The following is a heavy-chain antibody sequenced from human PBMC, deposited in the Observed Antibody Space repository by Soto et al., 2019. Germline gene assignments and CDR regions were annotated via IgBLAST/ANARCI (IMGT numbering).Heavy chain of an antibody. J-gene: IGHJ4*02. CDR2: IYYSGST. V-gene: IGHV4-59*01. CDR3: ARDRSTAAGTGPIDY. Sequence: QVQLQESGPGLVKPSETLSLTCTVSGGSISSYYWSWIRQPPGKGLEWIGYIYYSGSTNYNPSLKSRVTISVDTSKNQFSRTLSSVTAADTAVYYCARDRSTAAGTGPIDYWGQGTLVTVSS. CDR1: GGSISSYY. D-gene: IGHD6-13*01.